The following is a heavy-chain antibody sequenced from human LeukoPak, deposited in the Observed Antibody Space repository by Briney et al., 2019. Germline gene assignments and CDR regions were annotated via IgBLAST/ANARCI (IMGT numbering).Heavy chain of an antibody. CDR1: GFTFSSYS. Sequence: GGSLTLSCAASGFTFSSYSMNWVRQAPGKGLEWVASINSSGSYIYYAYSVKGRFTNARDHANNSLYLQTNRLRAEDTAVYYCARDVANDYVWGSYRRLQGYRGQGTLVTVSS. J-gene: IGHJ4*02. V-gene: IGHV3-21*06. D-gene: IGHD3-16*02. CDR3: ARDVANDYVWGSYRRLQGY. CDR2: INSSGSYI.